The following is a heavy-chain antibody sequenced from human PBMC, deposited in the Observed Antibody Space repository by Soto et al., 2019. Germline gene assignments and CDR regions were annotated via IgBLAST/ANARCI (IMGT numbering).Heavy chain of an antibody. D-gene: IGHD2-8*01. Sequence: EVQLLESGGGLVQPGGSLRLSCAASGFTFSTYVMNWVRLAPGKGLEWVSGISTSGGNTYYADSVKGRFTISRDNSKNTLYLQMNSLRAEETAVYHCLRGFVGVCYHCSYHFDCWGQGAQVTVYS. V-gene: IGHV3-23*01. J-gene: IGHJ4*02. CDR2: ISTSGGNT. CDR1: GFTFSTYV. CDR3: LRGFVGVCYHCSYHFDC.